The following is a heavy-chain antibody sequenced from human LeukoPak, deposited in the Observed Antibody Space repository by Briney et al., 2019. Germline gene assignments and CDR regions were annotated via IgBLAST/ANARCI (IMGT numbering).Heavy chain of an antibody. Sequence: GGSLRLSCAASGFTFSSYAMHWVRQAPGKGLEWVAVISYDGGNKYYADSVKGRFTISRDNSKNTLYLQMNSLRAEDTAVYYCARDSFLYSYGYLDSNWGQGTLVTVSS. D-gene: IGHD5-18*01. J-gene: IGHJ4*02. CDR3: ARDSFLYSYGYLDSN. CDR1: GFTFSSYA. CDR2: ISYDGGNK. V-gene: IGHV3-30*04.